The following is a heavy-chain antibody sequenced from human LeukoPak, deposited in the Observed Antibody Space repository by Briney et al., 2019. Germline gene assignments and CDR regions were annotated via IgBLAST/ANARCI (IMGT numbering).Heavy chain of an antibody. J-gene: IGHJ4*02. Sequence: GGSLRLSCAASGFTFSSYAMSWVRQAPGKGLEWVSAMSGSGGNTYYADSVKGRFTISRDNSKNTLYLQMNSLRAEDTAVYYCARVLGVRGANDYWGQGTLVTVSS. CDR3: ARVLGVRGANDY. CDR2: MSGSGGNT. V-gene: IGHV3-23*01. CDR1: GFTFSSYA. D-gene: IGHD3-10*01.